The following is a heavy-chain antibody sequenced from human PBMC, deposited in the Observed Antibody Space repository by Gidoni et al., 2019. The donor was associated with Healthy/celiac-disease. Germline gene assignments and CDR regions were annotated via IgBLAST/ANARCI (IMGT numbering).Heavy chain of an antibody. V-gene: IGHV4-34*01. CDR3: ARGHDSSGYYYEGFQH. J-gene: IGHJ1*01. D-gene: IGHD3-22*01. Sequence: QVQLQQWGAGLLKPSETLSLTCAVYGGSFSGYYWSWIRQPPGKGLEWIGEINHSGSTNYNPSLKSRVTISVDTSKNQFSLKLSSVTAADTAVYYCARGHDSSGYYYEGFQHWGQGTLVTVSS. CDR2: INHSGST. CDR1: GGSFSGYY.